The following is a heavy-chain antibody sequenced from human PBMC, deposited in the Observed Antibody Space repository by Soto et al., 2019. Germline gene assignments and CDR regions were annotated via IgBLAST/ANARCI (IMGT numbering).Heavy chain of an antibody. J-gene: IGHJ4*02. CDR1: GFPFSSFW. D-gene: IGHD3-10*01. CDR3: AKRGVDTFGLSY. CDR2: INTDGSST. Sequence: EVQLVESGGGLVQPGGSLRLSWAVSGFPFSSFWMHWVRQAPGEGLVWVSRINTDGSSTSYADSVKGRFTISRDNAKNTLYLQMNSLRVEDTAMYYCAKRGVDTFGLSYWGQGTLVTVSS. V-gene: IGHV3-74*01.